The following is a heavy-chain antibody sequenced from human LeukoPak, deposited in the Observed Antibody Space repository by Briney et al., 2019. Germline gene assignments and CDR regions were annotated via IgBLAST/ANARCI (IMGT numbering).Heavy chain of an antibody. D-gene: IGHD2-8*01. CDR2: ISSSSSYI. J-gene: IGHJ4*01. CDR1: GFTFSSYS. CDR3: AASGTNGPKGY. Sequence: NPGGSLTLSXAASGFTFSSYSMNWVRQAPGKGLEWVSSISSSSSYIYYADSVKGRFTISRDNAKNSLYLQMNSLRAEDTAVYYCAASGTNGPKGYWGQEPWSPSPQ. V-gene: IGHV3-21*01.